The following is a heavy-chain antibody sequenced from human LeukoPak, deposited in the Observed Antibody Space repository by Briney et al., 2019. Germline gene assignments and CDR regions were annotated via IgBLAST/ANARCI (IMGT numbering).Heavy chain of an antibody. V-gene: IGHV4-34*01. D-gene: IGHD3-22*01. CDR2: INHSGST. J-gene: IGHJ4*02. CDR1: GGSFSGSY. CDR3: ARGPHTGVNYYDSSGYYY. Sequence: PSETLSLTCAVYGGSFSGSYWSWIRQPPGKGLEWIGEINHSGSTNYNPSLKSRVTISVDTSKNQISLKLSSVTAADTAVYYCARGPHTGVNYYDSSGYYYWGQGTLVTVSS.